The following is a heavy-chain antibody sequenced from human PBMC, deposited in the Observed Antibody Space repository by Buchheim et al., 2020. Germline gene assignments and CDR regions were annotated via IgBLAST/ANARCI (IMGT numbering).Heavy chain of an antibody. CDR1: GGSISSGGYY. J-gene: IGHJ4*02. Sequence: QVQLQESGPGLVKPSQTLSLTCTVSGGSISSGGYYWSWIRQHPGKGLEWIGYIYYSGSTYYNPSLKSRVTLSVDTSQTQFSLRLSSVTAADTAVYYCARDRGDSSAFYWGYFDYWGQGTL. CDR2: IYYSGST. CDR3: ARDRGDSSAFYWGYFDY. V-gene: IGHV4-31*03. D-gene: IGHD3-22*01.